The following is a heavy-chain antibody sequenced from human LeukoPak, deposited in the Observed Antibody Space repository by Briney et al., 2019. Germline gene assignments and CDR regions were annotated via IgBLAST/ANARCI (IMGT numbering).Heavy chain of an antibody. D-gene: IGHD2-2*01. CDR3: ARDGVVVVPAAMTTRYYYGMDV. CDR2: ISYDGSNK. CDR1: GFTFSSYA. J-gene: IGHJ6*02. V-gene: IGHV3-30*04. Sequence: GRSLRLSCAASGFTFSSYAMHWVRQAPGKGLEWVAVISYDGSNKYYADSVKGRFTISRDNSKNTLYLQMNSLRAVDTAVYYCARDGVVVVPAAMTTRYYYGMDVWGQGTTVTVSS.